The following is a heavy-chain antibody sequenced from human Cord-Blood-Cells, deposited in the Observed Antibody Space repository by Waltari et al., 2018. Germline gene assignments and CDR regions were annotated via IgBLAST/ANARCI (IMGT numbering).Heavy chain of an antibody. CDR1: GFTFSSYW. CDR3: ASVFFDWLLCY. Sequence: EVQLVESGGGLVQPGGSLRLPCAASGFTFSSYWMSWVRQAPGKVLWWVANIKQDGSEKYYVDSVKGRFTISRDNAKNSLYLQMNSLRAEDTAVYYCASVFFDWLLCYWGQGTLVTVSS. J-gene: IGHJ4*02. CDR2: IKQDGSEK. D-gene: IGHD3-9*01. V-gene: IGHV3-7*01.